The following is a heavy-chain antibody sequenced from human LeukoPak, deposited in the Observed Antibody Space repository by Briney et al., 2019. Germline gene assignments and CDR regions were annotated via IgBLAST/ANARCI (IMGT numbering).Heavy chain of an antibody. CDR1: GFTVSTKY. D-gene: IGHD1-26*01. CDR2: IYSDGST. CDR3: ARGGVGPFDY. J-gene: IGHJ4*02. V-gene: IGHV3-66*01. Sequence: PGGSLRLSCAASGFTVSTKYMSWVRQAPGKGLEWVSLIYSDGSTYYADSVKGGFTISRDNSKNTLHLQMNSPRAEDTAMYYCARGGVGPFDYWGQGTLVTISS.